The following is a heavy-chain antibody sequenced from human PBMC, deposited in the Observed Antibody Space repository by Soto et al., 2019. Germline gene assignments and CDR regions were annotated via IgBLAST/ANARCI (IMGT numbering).Heavy chain of an antibody. Sequence: GGSLRLSCAASGFTFKSYTLHWVRQTPGRGLQWVAVISYDGSNKYYADSVRGRFTISRDNSNSTLYLQMNSLRADDSAVYYCVGASMWTGKGLEYWGQGALVTVSS. CDR2: ISYDGSNK. J-gene: IGHJ4*02. CDR3: VGASMWTGKGLEY. V-gene: IGHV3-30-3*01. D-gene: IGHD3-10*02. CDR1: GFTFKSYT.